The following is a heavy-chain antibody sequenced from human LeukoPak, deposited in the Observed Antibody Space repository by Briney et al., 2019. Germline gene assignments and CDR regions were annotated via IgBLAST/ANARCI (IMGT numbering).Heavy chain of an antibody. D-gene: IGHD2-15*01. J-gene: IGHJ4*02. V-gene: IGHV1-69*04. CDR1: GGTFSSYA. CDR2: IIPILGIA. Sequence: ASVKVSCKASGGTFSSYAISWVRQAPGQGLEWMGRIIPILGIANYAQKFQGRVTITADKSTSTAYMELSSLRSEDTAVYYCARGSRYCSGGSCYVDYWGQGTLVTVSS. CDR3: ARGSRYCSGGSCYVDY.